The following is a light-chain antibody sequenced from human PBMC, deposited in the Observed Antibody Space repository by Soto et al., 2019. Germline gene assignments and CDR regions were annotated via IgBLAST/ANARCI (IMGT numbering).Light chain of an antibody. J-gene: IGLJ3*02. CDR2: EVS. CDR3: SSYTSSSTWV. CDR1: GSDVGGYNS. V-gene: IGLV2-14*01. Sequence: QSALTKPASVSGSPGQSITISCTGTGSDVGGYNSVSWYQQHPGKAPKLMIYEVSNRPSGVSNRFSGSKSGNTASLTISGLQAEDEADYYCSSYTSSSTWVFGGGTKLTVL.